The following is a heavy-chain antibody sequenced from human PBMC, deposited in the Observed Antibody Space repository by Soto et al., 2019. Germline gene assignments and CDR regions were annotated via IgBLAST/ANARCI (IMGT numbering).Heavy chain of an antibody. Sequence: QAQLQESGPGLVKTSETLSLTCTVSDGSVSSGNYYWTWIRQPPGTGLEWIGYIHSSGSTLYNPSLKSRGSISVDTSMNQFALKLTSVTAADTALYFCARDSLALFDSWGQGTLVTVSA. CDR3: ARDSLALFDS. CDR1: DGSVSSGNYY. D-gene: IGHD5-12*01. J-gene: IGHJ4*02. V-gene: IGHV4-61*01. CDR2: IHSSGST.